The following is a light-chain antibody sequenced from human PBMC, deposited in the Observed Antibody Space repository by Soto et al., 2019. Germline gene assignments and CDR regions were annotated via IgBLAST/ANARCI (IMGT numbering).Light chain of an antibody. CDR1: QSVRSS. CDR2: DAS. J-gene: IGKJ5*01. V-gene: IGKV3-15*01. Sequence: EIVMTQSPATLPVSPGERATLSCRASQSVRSSLAWYQQKPGQAPRLFIYDASTRATGIPARFSGSGSGTDFTLTISRLEPEDFAVYYCQQYGSSSTFGQGTRLEIK. CDR3: QQYGSSST.